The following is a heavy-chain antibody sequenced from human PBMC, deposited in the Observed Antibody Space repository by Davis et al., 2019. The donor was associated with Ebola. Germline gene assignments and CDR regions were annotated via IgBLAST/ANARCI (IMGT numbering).Heavy chain of an antibody. J-gene: IGHJ6*02. CDR2: IYYSGST. Sequence: MPSETLSLTCTVSGGSITSYYWNWIRQPPGKGLEWIGYIYYSGSTNYNPSLKSRVIISVDTSKNQFSLKLSSVTAADTAVYYCARFGSYGYFYYGLDFWGQGTTVTVSS. D-gene: IGHD3-16*01. CDR1: GGSITSYY. V-gene: IGHV4-59*01. CDR3: ARFGSYGYFYYGLDF.